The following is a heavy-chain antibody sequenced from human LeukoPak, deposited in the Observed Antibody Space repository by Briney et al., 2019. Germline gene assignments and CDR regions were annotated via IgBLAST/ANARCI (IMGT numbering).Heavy chain of an antibody. J-gene: IGHJ4*01. Sequence: GGSLRLSCAASGFTFSSYGMDWVRQAPGKGLEWVAFIWSDGSTKYYADSVKGRFTISRDNSKNTLYLQMNSLRAEDTAVYYCAKQKYGDITYFDYWGHGVLVTVSS. V-gene: IGHV3-30*02. D-gene: IGHD4-17*01. CDR2: IWSDGSTK. CDR1: GFTFSSYG. CDR3: AKQKYGDITYFDY.